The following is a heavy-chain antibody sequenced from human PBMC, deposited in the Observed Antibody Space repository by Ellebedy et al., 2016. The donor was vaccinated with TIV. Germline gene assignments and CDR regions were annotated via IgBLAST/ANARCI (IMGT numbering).Heavy chain of an antibody. V-gene: IGHV1-69*13. CDR3: ARGRSPSTEYYYYGMDV. Sequence: SVKVSCXASGGTFSSYAISWVRQAPGQGLEWMGGIIPIFGTANYAQKFQGRVTITADESTSTAYMELSSLRSEDTAAYYCARGRSPSTEYYYYGMDVWGQGTTVTVSS. D-gene: IGHD5/OR15-5a*01. J-gene: IGHJ6*02. CDR1: GGTFSSYA. CDR2: IIPIFGTA.